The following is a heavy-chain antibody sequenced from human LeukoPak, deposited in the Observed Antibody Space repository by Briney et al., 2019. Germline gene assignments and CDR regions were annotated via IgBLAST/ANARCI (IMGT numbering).Heavy chain of an antibody. J-gene: IGHJ6*03. CDR2: MSSNSKYI. CDR3: ARNVLADRITMVRGGVVGYYYYMDV. Sequence: GGSLRLSCAASGFTFSSYSMNWVRQAPGKGLEWVSSMSSNSKYIYYADSFKGRFTISRDNAKNSLYLQMNSLRAEDTAVYYCARNVLADRITMVRGGVVGYYYYMDVWGKGTTVTISS. CDR1: GFTFSSYS. D-gene: IGHD3-10*01. V-gene: IGHV3-21*01.